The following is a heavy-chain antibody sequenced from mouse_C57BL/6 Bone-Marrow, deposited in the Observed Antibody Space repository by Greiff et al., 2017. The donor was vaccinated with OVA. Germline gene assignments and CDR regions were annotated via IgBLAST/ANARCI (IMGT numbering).Heavy chain of an antibody. CDR3: ARHWGFAMDY. V-gene: IGHV1-19*01. D-gene: IGHD4-1*01. Sequence: EVQLQQSGPVLVKPGASVKMSCKASGYTFTDYYMNWVKQSHGKSLEWIGVINPYNGGTSYNQKFKGKATLTVDKSSSTAYMELNSLTSEDSAVYYCARHWGFAMDYWGQGTSVTVSS. J-gene: IGHJ4*01. CDR2: INPYNGGT. CDR1: GYTFTDYY.